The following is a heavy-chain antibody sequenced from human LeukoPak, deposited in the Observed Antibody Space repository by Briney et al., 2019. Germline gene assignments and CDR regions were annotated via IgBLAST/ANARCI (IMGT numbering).Heavy chain of an antibody. J-gene: IGHJ3*02. Sequence: SETLSLTCTVSGGSISSYYWSWIRQPPGKGLEWIGYIYYSGSTNHNPSLKSRVTISVDTSKNQFSLKLSSVTAADTAVYYCAREGGYDILTGFYHDAFDIWGQGTMVTVSS. CDR1: GGSISSYY. D-gene: IGHD3-9*01. CDR2: IYYSGST. CDR3: AREGGYDILTGFYHDAFDI. V-gene: IGHV4-59*01.